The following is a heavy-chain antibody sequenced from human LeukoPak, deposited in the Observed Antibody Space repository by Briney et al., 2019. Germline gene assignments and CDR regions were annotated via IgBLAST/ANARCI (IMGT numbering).Heavy chain of an antibody. V-gene: IGHV4-39*01. J-gene: IGHJ6*02. CDR1: GFTFTSYS. Sequence: GSLRLSCAASGFTFTSYSMNWVRQPPGKGLEWIGSIYYSGSTYYNPSLKSRVTISVDTSKNQFSLKLSSVTAADTAVYYCACLSAYYYYGMDVWGQGTTVTVSS. CDR2: IYYSGST. CDR3: ACLSAYYYYGMDV. D-gene: IGHD2/OR15-2a*01.